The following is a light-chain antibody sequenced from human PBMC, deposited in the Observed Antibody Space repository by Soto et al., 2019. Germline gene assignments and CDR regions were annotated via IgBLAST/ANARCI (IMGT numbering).Light chain of an antibody. J-gene: IGLJ3*02. V-gene: IGLV1-40*01. CDR3: QSYDRGLGGVV. CDR2: GYT. CDR1: NSNIGANFD. Sequence: QSVLTQPPSVSGAPGQRVTISCTGSNSNIGANFDVHWYQHLPGTAPKLLIYGYTNRPSGVPHRFSGSRSATSASLAITGLQAEDEADYYCQSYDRGLGGVVFGGGTKLTVL.